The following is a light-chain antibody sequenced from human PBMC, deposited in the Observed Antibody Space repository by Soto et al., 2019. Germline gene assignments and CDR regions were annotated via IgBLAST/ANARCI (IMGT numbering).Light chain of an antibody. V-gene: IGLV2-8*01. J-gene: IGLJ2*01. Sequence: QSALTQPPSAPGSPGQSVTISCTGTSRDVGGYNYVSWYQQHPGKAPKLMIYEVSKRPSGVPDRFSGSKSGNTASLTVSGLQAEDEADYYCSSYAGSNVVFGGGTKLTVL. CDR1: SRDVGGYNY. CDR2: EVS. CDR3: SSYAGSNVV.